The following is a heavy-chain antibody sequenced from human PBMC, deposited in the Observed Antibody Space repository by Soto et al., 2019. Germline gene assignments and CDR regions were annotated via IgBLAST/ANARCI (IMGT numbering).Heavy chain of an antibody. D-gene: IGHD2-21*02. CDR2: INRDGSTT. V-gene: IGHV3-74*01. Sequence: PGGSLRLSCAASGFTFSTYAMHWVRQAPGKGLVWVSRINRDGSTTNYADSVKGRFTISRDNAKNTVYLQMNSLTAEDTAVYYCARGDLYFDYWGQGTLVTVSS. CDR3: ARGDLYFDY. J-gene: IGHJ4*02. CDR1: GFTFSTYA.